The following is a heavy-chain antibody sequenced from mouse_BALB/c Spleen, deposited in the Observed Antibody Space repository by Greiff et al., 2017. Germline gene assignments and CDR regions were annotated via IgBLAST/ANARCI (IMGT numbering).Heavy chain of an antibody. CDR3: ARHLDYYGSSYFDY. Sequence: DVQLVESGGGLVKLGGSLKLSCAASGFTFSSYYMSWVRQTPEKRLELVAAINSNGGSTYYPDTVKGRFTISRDNAKNTLYLQMSSLKSEDTALYYCARHLDYYGSSYFDYWGQGTTLTVSS. J-gene: IGHJ2*01. V-gene: IGHV5-6-2*01. CDR2: INSNGGST. D-gene: IGHD1-1*01. CDR1: GFTFSSYY.